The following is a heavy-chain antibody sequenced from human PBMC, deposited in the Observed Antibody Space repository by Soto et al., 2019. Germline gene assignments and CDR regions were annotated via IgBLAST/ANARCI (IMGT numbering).Heavy chain of an antibody. J-gene: IGHJ4*02. D-gene: IGHD3-10*01. CDR2: ISSSSSYT. Sequence: GGSLRLSCAASGFTFSDYYMSWIRQAPGKGLEWVSYISSSSSYTNYADSVKGRFTISRDNAKNSLYLQMNSLRAEDTAVYYCARDYYGSGSYGYFDYWGQGTLVTVSS. V-gene: IGHV3-11*06. CDR1: GFTFSDYY. CDR3: ARDYYGSGSYGYFDY.